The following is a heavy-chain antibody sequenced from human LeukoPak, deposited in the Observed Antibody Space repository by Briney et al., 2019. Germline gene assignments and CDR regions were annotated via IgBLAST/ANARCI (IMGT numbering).Heavy chain of an antibody. CDR1: GFTFSSYA. CDR3: AKDPSPKQLWFTGPYYFDY. Sequence: GGSLRLSCAASGFTFSSYAMSWVRQAPGKGLEWVSAISGSGGSTYYADSVKGRFTISRDNSKNTLYLQMNSLRAEDTAVYYCAKDPSPKQLWFTGPYYFDYWGQGTLVTVSS. V-gene: IGHV3-23*01. J-gene: IGHJ4*02. CDR2: ISGSGGST. D-gene: IGHD5-18*01.